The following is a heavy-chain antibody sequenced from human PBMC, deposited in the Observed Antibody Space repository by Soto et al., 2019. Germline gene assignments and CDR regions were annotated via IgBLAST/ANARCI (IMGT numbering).Heavy chain of an antibody. J-gene: IGHJ4*02. CDR3: ARIIAGRGGEGDY. D-gene: IGHD6-6*01. V-gene: IGHV1-18*01. CDR2: INSYNGNT. Sequence: QLVQSGAEVKKPGASVKVSCKASGYTFTSYGISWVRQAPGQGLEWMGWINSYNGNTNYAQKFQDRVTMTTDTATTPAEMELRSRRPDDTAEYYCARIIAGRGGEGDYRGQGTLVTVSS. CDR1: GYTFTSYG.